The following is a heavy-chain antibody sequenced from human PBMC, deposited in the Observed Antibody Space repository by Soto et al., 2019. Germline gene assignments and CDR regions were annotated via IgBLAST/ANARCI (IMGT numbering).Heavy chain of an antibody. J-gene: IGHJ4*02. CDR2: ISYDGRNK. CDR3: ARDLGIVVVVAIDY. Sequence: QVQLVESGGGVVQPGRSLRLSCAASGLPLSSFAMTWVGRAQGRGRGWVEVISYDGRNKYYADSVKGRFTISRDNSKNTLYLQMNSLRAEDTAVYYCARDLGIVVVVAIDYWGQGTLVTVSS. CDR1: GLPLSSFA. D-gene: IGHD2-15*01. V-gene: IGHV3-30*04.